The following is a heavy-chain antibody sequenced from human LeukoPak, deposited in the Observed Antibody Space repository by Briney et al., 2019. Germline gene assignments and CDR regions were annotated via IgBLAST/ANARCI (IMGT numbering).Heavy chain of an antibody. CDR3: ARDLGYSYGYFDY. CDR1: GGSISSYY. D-gene: IGHD5-18*01. J-gene: IGHJ4*02. Sequence: SENLSLTCTVSGGSISSYYWSWIRQPPGKGLEGIGYIYTSGSTNYNPSLKSRVTISVDTSKNQFSLKLSSVTAADTAVYYCARDLGYSYGYFDYWGQGTLVTVSS. V-gene: IGHV4-59*01. CDR2: IYTSGST.